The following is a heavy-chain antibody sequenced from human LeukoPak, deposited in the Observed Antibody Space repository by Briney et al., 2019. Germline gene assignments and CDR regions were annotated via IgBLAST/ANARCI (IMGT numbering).Heavy chain of an antibody. CDR1: GLTFSSYG. V-gene: IGHV3-30*18. J-gene: IGHJ3*02. CDR3: AKGLPRIAAANDAFDI. D-gene: IGHD6-13*01. Sequence: GRSLRLSCAASGLTFSSYGMHWVRQAPGKGLEWVAVISYDGSNKYYADSVKGRFTISRDNSKNTLYLQMNSLRAEDTAVYYCAKGLPRIAAANDAFDIWGQGTMVTVSS. CDR2: ISYDGSNK.